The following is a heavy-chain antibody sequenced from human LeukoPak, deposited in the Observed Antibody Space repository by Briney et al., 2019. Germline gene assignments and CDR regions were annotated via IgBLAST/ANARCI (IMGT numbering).Heavy chain of an antibody. CDR2: IIPIFGTA. J-gene: IGHJ4*02. CDR1: GGTFSSYA. D-gene: IGHD1-26*01. Sequence: ASVKVSCKASGGTFSSYAISWVRQAPGQGLEWMGGIIPIFGTANYAQKFQGRVTITADKSTSTAYMELSSLRSEDTAVYYCARARPPPYSGSYYCFDYWGQGALVTVSS. CDR3: ARARPPPYSGSYYCFDY. V-gene: IGHV1-69*06.